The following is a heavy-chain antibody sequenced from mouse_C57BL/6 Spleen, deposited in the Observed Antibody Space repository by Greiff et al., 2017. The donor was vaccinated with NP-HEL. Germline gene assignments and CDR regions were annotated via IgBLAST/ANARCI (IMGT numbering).Heavy chain of an antibody. CDR2: INPNNGGT. CDR3: ARGYDGYLFAY. CDR1: GYTFTDYY. Sequence: VQLQQSGPELVKPGASVKISCKASGYTFTDYYMNWVKQSHGKSLEWIGDINPNNGGTSYNQKFKGKATLTVDKSSSTAYMELRSLTSEDSAVYYCARGYDGYLFAYWGQGTLVTVSA. V-gene: IGHV1-26*01. D-gene: IGHD2-3*01. J-gene: IGHJ3*01.